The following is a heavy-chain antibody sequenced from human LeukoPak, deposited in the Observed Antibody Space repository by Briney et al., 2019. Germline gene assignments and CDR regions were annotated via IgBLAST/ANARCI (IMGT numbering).Heavy chain of an antibody. V-gene: IGHV4-30-4*01. CDR2: VFYSGST. CDR1: SGSISSNDYY. D-gene: IGHD4-23*01. CDR3: ARERGGNSRLDGFDI. J-gene: IGHJ3*02. Sequence: SETLSLTCSVSSGSISSNDYYWSWIRQPPGKGLEWIGYVFYSGSTYYNPSLRSRVTMSVDTSKNQFSLNLNSVTAADTAVYYCARERGGNSRLDGFDIWGQGTVVTVSS.